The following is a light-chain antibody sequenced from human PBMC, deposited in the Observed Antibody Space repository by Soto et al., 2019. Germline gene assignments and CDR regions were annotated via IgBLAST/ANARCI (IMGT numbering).Light chain of an antibody. CDR1: QSVSSD. CDR2: GAS. V-gene: IGKV3-15*01. CDR3: QQYKNWPLT. J-gene: IGKJ4*01. Sequence: ETVMIQSPATLSVSPGERATLSCRASQSVSSDLAWYQHKTGQAPRLLIHGASTRATGVPARFSGSGSGTEFTLTISSLQSEDFAVNYCQQYKNWPLTFGGGTKVEIK.